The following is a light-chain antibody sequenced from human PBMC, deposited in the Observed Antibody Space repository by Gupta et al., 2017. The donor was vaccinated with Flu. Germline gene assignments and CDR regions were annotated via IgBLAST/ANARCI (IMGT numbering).Light chain of an antibody. V-gene: IGKV3-11*01. CDR2: DTS. CDR1: QGISGY. Sequence: TLSLSPGERATLSCRASQGISGYLAWYQQRPGQAPKLLIYDTSNRATGIPARFSGSGSETDFTLTISSLEPEDFAVYYCQQRSNWPPGASFGGGTKVEIK. J-gene: IGKJ4*01. CDR3: QQRSNWPPGAS.